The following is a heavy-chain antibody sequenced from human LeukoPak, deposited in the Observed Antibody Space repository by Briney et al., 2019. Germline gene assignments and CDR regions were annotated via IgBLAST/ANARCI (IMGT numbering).Heavy chain of an antibody. CDR3: ARAGSGSGSYYTYYYYYYMDV. CDR2: IYSGGST. Sequence: PGGSLRLSCAASGLTVSKNYMSWVRQAPGKGLESVSVIYSGGSTYYADSVRGRFIISGDNSKNTLYLQMNSLRVEDTAVYYCARAGSGSGSYYTYYYYYYMDVWGKGTTVTISS. CDR1: GLTVSKNY. V-gene: IGHV3-53*01. J-gene: IGHJ6*03. D-gene: IGHD3-10*01.